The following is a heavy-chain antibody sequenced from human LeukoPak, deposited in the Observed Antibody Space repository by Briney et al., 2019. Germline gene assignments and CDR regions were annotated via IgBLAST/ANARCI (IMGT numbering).Heavy chain of an antibody. D-gene: IGHD3-10*01. CDR2: IYHSGSA. CDR3: AKSNGYGLVDI. V-gene: IGHV4-38-2*02. J-gene: IGHJ3*02. CDR1: RYSISSGYY. Sequence: PSETLSLTCTVSRYSISSGYYWAWIRQPPGKGLEWIGSIYHSGSAYYNASLKSRVTISLDTSRNQFSLKLNSVTAADTAVYYCAKSNGYGLVDIWGQGTVVTVSS.